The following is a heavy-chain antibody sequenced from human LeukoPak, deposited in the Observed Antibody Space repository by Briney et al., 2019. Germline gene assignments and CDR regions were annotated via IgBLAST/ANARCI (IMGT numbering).Heavy chain of an antibody. D-gene: IGHD2-15*01. CDR2: INHSGST. CDR1: GGSFSGYY. V-gene: IGHV4-34*01. Sequence: SETLSLTCAVYGGSFSGYYWIWIRQPPGKGLEWIGEINHSGSTNCNPSLKSRVTISVDTSKNQFSLKLSSVTAADTAVYYCARADRRYCSDGSYPLDCWGQGTLVTVPS. J-gene: IGHJ4*02. CDR3: ARADRRYCSDGSYPLDC.